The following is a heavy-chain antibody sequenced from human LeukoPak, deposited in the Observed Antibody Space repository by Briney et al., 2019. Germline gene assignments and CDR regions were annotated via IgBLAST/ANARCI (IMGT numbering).Heavy chain of an antibody. J-gene: IGHJ5*02. V-gene: IGHV3-21*04. CDR3: ARDRGYCTRTNCYRGWFDP. Sequence: GGSLRLSCAASGFTFSSYSMNWVRQAPGKGLEWVSSISSSSSYIYYADSVKGRFTISRDNAKNSLYLQMNSLRAEDTAVYYCARDRGYCTRTNCYRGWFDPWGQGTLVTVSS. CDR1: GFTFSSYS. CDR2: ISSSSSYI. D-gene: IGHD2-2*02.